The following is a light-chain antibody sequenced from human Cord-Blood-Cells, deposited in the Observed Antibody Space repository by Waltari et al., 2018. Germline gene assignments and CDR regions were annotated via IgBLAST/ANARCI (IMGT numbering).Light chain of an antibody. CDR1: SSNIGAGYD. V-gene: IGLV1-40*01. CDR2: GNS. J-gene: IGLJ2*01. Sequence: QSVLTQPPSVSGAPGQGVTISCTGSSSNIGAGYDVNWYQQLPGTAPKLLLYGNSKRPSGVPDRFSGSKSGTSASLAITGLQAEDEADYYCQSYDSSVVFGGGTKLTVL. CDR3: QSYDSSVV.